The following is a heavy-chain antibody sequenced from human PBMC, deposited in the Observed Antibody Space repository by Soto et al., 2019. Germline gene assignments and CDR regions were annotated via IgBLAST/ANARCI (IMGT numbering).Heavy chain of an antibody. Sequence: GGSLRLSCAASGFTFSNYAMSWVRQAPGKGLEWVSAISGSGGSTYYADSVKGRFTISRDNAKNPLYLQMNSLRAEDTAVYYCARATYDSSGYYCDYWGQGTLVTVSS. J-gene: IGHJ4*02. V-gene: IGHV3-23*01. CDR2: ISGSGGST. CDR3: ARATYDSSGYYCDY. D-gene: IGHD3-22*01. CDR1: GFTFSNYA.